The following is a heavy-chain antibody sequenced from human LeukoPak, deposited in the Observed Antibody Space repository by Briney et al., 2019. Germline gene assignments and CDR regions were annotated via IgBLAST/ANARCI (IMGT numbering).Heavy chain of an antibody. Sequence: PGGSLRLSCAASGFTLSSYWMSWVRQAPGKGLEWVANIKQDGSETYYVDSVKGRFTISRDNAKNSLYLQMNSLRAEDTAVYYCARDSVGASEDYWVQGTLVTVSS. CDR1: GFTLSSYW. V-gene: IGHV3-7*01. D-gene: IGHD1-26*01. J-gene: IGHJ4*02. CDR3: ARDSVGASEDY. CDR2: IKQDGSET.